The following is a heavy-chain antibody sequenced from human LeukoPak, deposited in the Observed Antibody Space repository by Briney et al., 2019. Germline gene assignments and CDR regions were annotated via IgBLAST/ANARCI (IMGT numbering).Heavy chain of an antibody. CDR2: IYYSEST. CDR1: GGSISSYY. D-gene: IGHD3-22*01. V-gene: IGHV4-59*08. Sequence: SETLSLTCTVSGGSISSYYWSWIRQPPGKGLEWIGYIYYSESTNYNPSLKSRVTISVDTSKNQFSLKLSSVTAADTAVYYCARLRMVVITPRDWYYYGMDVWGQGTTVTVSS. CDR3: ARLRMVVITPRDWYYYGMDV. J-gene: IGHJ6*02.